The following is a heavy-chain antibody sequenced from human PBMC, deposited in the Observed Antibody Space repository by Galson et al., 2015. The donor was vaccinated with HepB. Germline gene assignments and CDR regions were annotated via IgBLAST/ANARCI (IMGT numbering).Heavy chain of an antibody. CDR3: SREGPSGIDDY. J-gene: IGHJ4*02. CDR1: GGSISNYY. CDR2: IYYSGST. D-gene: IGHD3-10*01. Sequence: ETLSLTCTVSGGSISNYYWSWIRQPPGKGLEWIGYIYYSGSTNYNPSLKSRVSMSLFTSKNEFSLELRSVTAADTAVYYCSREGPSGIDDYWGQGTLVTVSS. V-gene: IGHV4-59*03.